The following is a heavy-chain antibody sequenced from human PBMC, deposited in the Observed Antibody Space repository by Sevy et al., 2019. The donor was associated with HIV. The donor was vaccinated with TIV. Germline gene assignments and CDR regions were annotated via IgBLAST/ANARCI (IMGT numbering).Heavy chain of an antibody. Sequence: ASVKVSCKASGYTFTSYYMHWVRQAPGQGLDWMGRINPSGGSTSYAQTFQGRVTMTRETSTSTVYMKLSSLRSEDTAVYYCARVSGLSGYDYDFDYWGQGTLVTVSS. CDR1: GYTFTSYY. CDR3: ARVSGLSGYDYDFDY. D-gene: IGHD5-12*01. CDR2: INPSGGST. V-gene: IGHV1-46*03. J-gene: IGHJ4*02.